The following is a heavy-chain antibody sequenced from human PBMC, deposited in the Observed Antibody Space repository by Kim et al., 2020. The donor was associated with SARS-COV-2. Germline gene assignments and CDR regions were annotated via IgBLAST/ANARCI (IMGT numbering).Heavy chain of an antibody. CDR2: INHSGST. CDR3: ARVLFTMVRGSYVVG. CDR1: GGSFSGYY. V-gene: IGHV4-34*01. D-gene: IGHD3-10*01. J-gene: IGHJ4*02. Sequence: SETLSLTCAVYGGSFSGYYWSWIRQPPGKGLEWIGEINHSGSTNYNPSLKSRVTISVDTSKNQFSLKLSSVTAADTAVYYCARVLFTMVRGSYVVGWGQGTLVTVSS.